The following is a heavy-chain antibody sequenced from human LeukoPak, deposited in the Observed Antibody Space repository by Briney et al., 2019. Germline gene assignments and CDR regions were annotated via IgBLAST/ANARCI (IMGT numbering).Heavy chain of an antibody. CDR3: ARVAYCSGGSCYMFDY. J-gene: IGHJ4*02. CDR2: MNPNSGNT. Sequence: ASVKVSCKASGYTFTSYDINWVRQATGQGLEWRGWMNPNSGNTGYAQKFQGGVTMTRNTSISTAYMELSSLRSEDTAVYYCARVAYCSGGSCYMFDYWGQGTLVTVSS. CDR1: GYTFTSYD. V-gene: IGHV1-8*01. D-gene: IGHD2-15*01.